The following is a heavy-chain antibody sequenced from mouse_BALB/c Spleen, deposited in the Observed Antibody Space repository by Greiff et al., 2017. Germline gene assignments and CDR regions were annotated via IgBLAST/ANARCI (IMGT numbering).Heavy chain of an antibody. Sequence: EVQLQQSGAELVKPGASVKLSCTASGFNIKDTYMHWVKQRPEQGLEWIGRIDPANGNTKYDPKFQGKATITADTSSNTAYLQLSSLTSEDTAVYYCARSLGSSYDFDYWGQGTTLTVSS. CDR3: ARSLGSSYDFDY. D-gene: IGHD1-1*01. J-gene: IGHJ2*01. CDR2: IDPANGNT. CDR1: GFNIKDTY. V-gene: IGHV14-3*02.